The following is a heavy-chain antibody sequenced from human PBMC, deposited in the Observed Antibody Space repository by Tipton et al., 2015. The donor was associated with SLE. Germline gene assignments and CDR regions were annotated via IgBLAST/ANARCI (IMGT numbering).Heavy chain of an antibody. V-gene: IGHV1-18*01. D-gene: IGHD6-13*01. CDR3: ASGIAAAGTPLDY. Sequence: QSGAEVKRPGASVKVSCKASGYTFSNYGIAWVRQAPGQGLEWMGWISAYNGNTNYARKLQGRVTLTTDTSSSTAYMELRSLSSDDTAVYYCASGIAAAGTPLDYWGQGTLVTVSS. CDR2: ISAYNGNT. J-gene: IGHJ4*02. CDR1: GYTFSNYG.